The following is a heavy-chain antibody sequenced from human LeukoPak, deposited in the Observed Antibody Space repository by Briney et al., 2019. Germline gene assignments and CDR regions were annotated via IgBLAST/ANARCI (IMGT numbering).Heavy chain of an antibody. CDR2: ISYDGSNK. CDR1: GFTFSSYA. Sequence: PGGSLRLSCAASGFTFSSYAMLWVRQAPGKGLEWVAVISYDGSNKYYADSVKGRFTISRDNSKNTLYLQMNSLRAEDTAVYYCARDPSYGDWTYFDYWGQGTLVTVSS. CDR3: ARDPSYGDWTYFDY. D-gene: IGHD4-17*01. V-gene: IGHV3-30-3*01. J-gene: IGHJ4*02.